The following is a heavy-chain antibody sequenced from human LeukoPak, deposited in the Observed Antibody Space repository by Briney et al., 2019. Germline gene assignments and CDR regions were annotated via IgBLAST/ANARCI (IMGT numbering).Heavy chain of an antibody. D-gene: IGHD2-2*01. CDR2: ISYDGSNK. CDR1: GFTLSSYA. Sequence: PGGSLRLSCAASGFTLSSYAMHWVRQAPGKGLEWVAVISYDGSNKYYADSVKGRFTISRDNSKNTLYLQMNSLRAEDTAVYYCARDWYHAIDYWGQGTLVTVSS. CDR3: ARDWYHAIDY. J-gene: IGHJ4*02. V-gene: IGHV3-30*04.